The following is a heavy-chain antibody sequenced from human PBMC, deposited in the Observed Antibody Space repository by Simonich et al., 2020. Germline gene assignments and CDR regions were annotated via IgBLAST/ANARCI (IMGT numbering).Heavy chain of an antibody. Sequence: QLQLQESGPGLVKPSETLSLTCTVSGGSISSSSYHWGWIRQPPGKGLEWIGSIDYIGSTYYNPSLKSRVTISVDTSKNQFSLKLSSVTAADTAVYYCARQRVLMVYAIDYWGQGTLVTVSS. CDR3: ARQRVLMVYAIDY. CDR1: GGSISSSSYH. D-gene: IGHD2-8*01. J-gene: IGHJ4*02. V-gene: IGHV4-39*01. CDR2: IDYIGST.